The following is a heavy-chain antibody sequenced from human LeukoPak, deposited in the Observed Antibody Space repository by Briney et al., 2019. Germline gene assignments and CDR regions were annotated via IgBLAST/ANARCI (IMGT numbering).Heavy chain of an antibody. CDR3: AREYSSSSGRTFDY. CDR2: ISTTGST. V-gene: IGHV4-4*07. CDR1: GGSISSYY. J-gene: IGHJ4*02. Sequence: SETLSLTCTVSGGSISSYYWNWIQQPAGKGLEWIGRISTTGSTNYNPSLKSRLTMSVDTSKNQFSLRLSSVSAADTAVYYCAREYSSSSGRTFDYWGQGTLVTVSS. D-gene: IGHD6-6*01.